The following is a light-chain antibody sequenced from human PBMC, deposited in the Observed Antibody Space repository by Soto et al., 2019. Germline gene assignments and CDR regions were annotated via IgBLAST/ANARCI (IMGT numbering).Light chain of an antibody. V-gene: IGLV1-44*01. CDR2: STS. CDR1: SSNVGSNT. J-gene: IGLJ1*01. Sequence: QSVLTQPPSASGTPGQIVAISCSGNSSNVGSNTVTWYQQLPGTAPKLLIYSTSQRSSGVPGRFSGSKSGASASLSISGLQSEDGADYYCAAWDDRLDVYVFGTGTKLTVL. CDR3: AAWDDRLDVYV.